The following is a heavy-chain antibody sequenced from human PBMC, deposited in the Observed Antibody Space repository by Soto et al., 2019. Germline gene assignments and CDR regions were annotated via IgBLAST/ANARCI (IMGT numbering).Heavy chain of an antibody. J-gene: IGHJ6*02. CDR3: ARGPDIVLMVYAPHYGMDV. V-gene: IGHV1-2*04. CDR1: GYTFTGYY. CDR2: INPNSGGT. Sequence: ASVKVSCKASGYTFTGYYMHWVRQAPGQGLEWMGWINPNSGGTNYAQKFQGWVTMTRDTSISTAYMELSRLRSDDTAVYYCARGPDIVLMVYAPHYGMDVWGQGTTVTVSS. D-gene: IGHD2-8*01.